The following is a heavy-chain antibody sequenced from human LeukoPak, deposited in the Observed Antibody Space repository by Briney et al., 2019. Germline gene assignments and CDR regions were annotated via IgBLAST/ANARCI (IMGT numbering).Heavy chain of an antibody. CDR1: GYTFTSYY. CDR3: ARWARDTAMVTHSYYYYDMDV. CDR2: INPSGGST. Sequence: GASVKVSCKASGYTFTSYYMHWVRQAPGQGLEWMGIINPSGGSTSYAQKFQGRVTMTRDTSTSTVYMELSSLRSEDTAVYYCARWARDTAMVTHSYYYYDMDVWGQGTTVTVSS. D-gene: IGHD5-18*01. J-gene: IGHJ6*02. V-gene: IGHV1-46*01.